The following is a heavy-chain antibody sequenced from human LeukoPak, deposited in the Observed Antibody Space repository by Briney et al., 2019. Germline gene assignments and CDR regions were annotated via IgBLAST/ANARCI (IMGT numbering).Heavy chain of an antibody. CDR1: GFTFGDYA. CDR2: IRSKAYGGTT. V-gene: IGHV3-49*04. J-gene: IGHJ4*02. D-gene: IGHD3-22*01. CDR3: TRVSRYYDSSGPFDY. Sequence: GGSLRLSCTASGFTFGDYAMSGVRQAPGKGLEWVGFIRSKAYGGTTEYAASVKGRFIISRDDSKSIAYLQMNSLKTEDTAVYYCTRVSRYYDSSGPFDYWGQGTLVTVSS.